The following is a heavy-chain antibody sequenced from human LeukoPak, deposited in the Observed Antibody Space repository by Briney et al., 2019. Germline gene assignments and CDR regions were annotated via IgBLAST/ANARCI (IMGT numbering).Heavy chain of an antibody. CDR2: IYGSGYT. CDR3: ARETSLAGFASGLGFNY. J-gene: IGHJ4*02. CDR1: GGPISSYY. V-gene: IGHV4-59*01. D-gene: IGHD6-19*01. Sequence: SETLSLTCTVSGGPISSYYWSWIRQPPGKGLEWIGYIYGSGYTNYNPSLKSRVTMSIDTSKNHFSLKLTSVTAADTATYYCARETSLAGFASGLGFNYWGQGILVTVSS.